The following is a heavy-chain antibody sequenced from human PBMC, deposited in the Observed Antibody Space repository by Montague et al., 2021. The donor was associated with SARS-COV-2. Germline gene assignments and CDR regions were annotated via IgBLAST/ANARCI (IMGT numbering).Heavy chain of an antibody. CDR1: GGSFSGDGSFSGYY. Sequence: SETLSLTCAVYGGSFSGDGSFSGYYWSWIRQPPGKGLEWIGEINHGGTTNYNPSLKSRVIISVDTSKNQFSLKLRSVTATDTAVYYCARAIRTTPLMVVIASPRPFYYFDYWGQGTLVTVSS. CDR3: ARAIRTTPLMVVIASPRPFYYFDY. CDR2: INHGGTT. D-gene: IGHD2-21*01. V-gene: IGHV4-34*01. J-gene: IGHJ4*02.